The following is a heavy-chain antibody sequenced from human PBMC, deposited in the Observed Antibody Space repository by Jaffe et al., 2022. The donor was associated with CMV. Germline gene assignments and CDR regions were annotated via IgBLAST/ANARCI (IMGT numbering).Heavy chain of an antibody. J-gene: IGHJ4*02. CDR1: GGSISSSSYY. Sequence: QLQLQESGPGLVKPSETLSLTCTVSGGSISSSSYYWGWIRQPPGKGLEWIGSIYYSGSTYYNPSLKSRVTISVDTSKNQFSLKLSSVTAADTAVYYCASWGRYFDWFDYWGQGTLVTVSS. CDR3: ASWGRYFDWFDY. D-gene: IGHD3-9*01. V-gene: IGHV4-39*01. CDR2: IYYSGST.